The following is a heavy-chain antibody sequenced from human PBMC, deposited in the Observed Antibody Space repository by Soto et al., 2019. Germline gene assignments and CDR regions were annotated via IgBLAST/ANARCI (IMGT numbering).Heavy chain of an antibody. CDR2: IAYNGAT. CDR1: DCSGSSYGYY. V-gene: IGHV4-61*08. J-gene: IGHJ4*02. D-gene: IGHD3-3*02. Sequence: QVQLQESGPGLVKPSETLSLTCTVSDCSGSSYGYYWTWVRQAPGKGLEWIGYIAYNGATSYNPSLRSRVTISVDTSKSPFSLDLSFATAADTALYYCTRGGHFYECMIWGQGNRVTVSS. CDR3: TRGGHFYECMI.